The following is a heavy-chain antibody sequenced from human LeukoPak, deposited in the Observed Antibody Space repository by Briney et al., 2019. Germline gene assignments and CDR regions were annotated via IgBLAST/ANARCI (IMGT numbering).Heavy chain of an antibody. CDR2: MSYDGTKE. D-gene: IGHD3-10*01. CDR3: AKDRYGSGNNYLDA. V-gene: IGHV3-30*04. J-gene: IGHJ4*02. CDR1: WFSLRSYA. Sequence: RSLRLSFATSWFSLRSYAKPWVRQGPTKGVEGVAFMSYDGTKEYYTDSVKGRFTISRDNSINKLYLQIDSLGPEDTGVYYCAKDRYGSGNNYLDAWGQGTLVTVSS.